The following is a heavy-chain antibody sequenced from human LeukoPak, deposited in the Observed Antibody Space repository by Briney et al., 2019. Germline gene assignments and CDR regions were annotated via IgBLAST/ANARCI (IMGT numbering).Heavy chain of an antibody. CDR2: ISCDGSKL. Sequence: QPGGSLRLSCAASGFSFSSYGMHWVRQAPGKGLEWVAVISCDGSKLYYADSVKGRFTISRDNSMNTLYLQMNSLRADDTAVYYCAKAHYYDGSGFYRRFEYWGQGTQVTVSS. J-gene: IGHJ4*02. CDR1: GFSFSSYG. V-gene: IGHV3-30*18. D-gene: IGHD3-22*01. CDR3: AKAHYYDGSGFYRRFEY.